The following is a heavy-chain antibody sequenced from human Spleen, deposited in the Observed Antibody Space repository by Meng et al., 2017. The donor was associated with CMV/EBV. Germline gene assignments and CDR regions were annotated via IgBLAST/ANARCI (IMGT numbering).Heavy chain of an antibody. CDR1: GFTFSSYS. D-gene: IGHD3-3*01. CDR2: ISSSSSYI. V-gene: IGHV3-21*01. CDR3: AREYYDFWSGNAYYYGMDV. Sequence: GESLKISCAASGFTFSSYSMNWVRQAPGKGLEWVSSISSSSSYIYYADSVKGRFTISRDNAKNSLYLQMNSLRAEDTAVYYCAREYYDFWSGNAYYYGMDVWGQGTTVTVSS. J-gene: IGHJ6*02.